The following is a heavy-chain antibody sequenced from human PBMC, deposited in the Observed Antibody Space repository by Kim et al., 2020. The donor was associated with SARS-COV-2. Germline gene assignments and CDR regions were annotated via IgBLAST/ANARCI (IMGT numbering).Heavy chain of an antibody. V-gene: IGHV3-23*01. J-gene: IGHJ3*02. D-gene: IGHD5-12*01. CDR2: T. Sequence: TCTTDTVKCQFTISRDNSKNTLYLQMNSLRAEETAVYYCASLDGYDAFDIWGQGTMVTVSS. CDR3: ASLDGYDAFDI.